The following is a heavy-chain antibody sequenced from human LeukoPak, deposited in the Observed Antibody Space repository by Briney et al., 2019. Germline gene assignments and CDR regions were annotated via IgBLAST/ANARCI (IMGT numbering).Heavy chain of an antibody. CDR2: ISGSGGST. Sequence: GGSLRLSCAASGFTFSSYGMNWVRQAPGKGLEWVSAISGSGGSTYYADSVKGRFTISRDNSKNTVYLQMNSLRAEDTAVYYCARGVRIAVAGNIDYWGQGTLVTVSS. J-gene: IGHJ4*02. D-gene: IGHD6-19*01. CDR1: GFTFSSYG. V-gene: IGHV3-23*01. CDR3: ARGVRIAVAGNIDY.